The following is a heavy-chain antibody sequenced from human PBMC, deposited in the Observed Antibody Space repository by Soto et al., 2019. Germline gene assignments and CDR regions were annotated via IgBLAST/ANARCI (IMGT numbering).Heavy chain of an antibody. CDR1: GFTFSSYD. Sequence: GGSLRLSCAASGFTFSSYDMHWVRQATGKGLEWVSAIGTAGDTYYPGSVKGRFTTSRENAKNSLYLQMNSLRAEDTAVYYCARAVDDGYSSSWYYFDYWGQGTLVTVSS. CDR3: ARAVDDGYSSSWYYFDY. V-gene: IGHV3-13*01. J-gene: IGHJ4*02. CDR2: IGTAGDT. D-gene: IGHD6-13*01.